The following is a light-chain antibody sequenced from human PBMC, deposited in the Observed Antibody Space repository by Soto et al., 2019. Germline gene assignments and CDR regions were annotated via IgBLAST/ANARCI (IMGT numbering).Light chain of an antibody. Sequence: IQMTQSPSSLSASVGDRVTITCQATQDIRKYLNWYQQKPGKAPKLLIYVASSLETGVPSRFSGSGSGTDFTLTISSLQPEDFATYYCQQYDNLPLIFGQGTRLEIK. CDR2: VAS. CDR3: QQYDNLPLI. J-gene: IGKJ5*01. CDR1: QDIRKY. V-gene: IGKV1-33*01.